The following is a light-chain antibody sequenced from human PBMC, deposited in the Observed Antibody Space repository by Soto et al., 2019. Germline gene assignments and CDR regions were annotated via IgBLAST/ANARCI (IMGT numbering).Light chain of an antibody. CDR1: SSDVGGYNY. J-gene: IGLJ3*02. CDR2: EVN. CDR3: SSYTPTTWV. Sequence: QSALTQPPSASGSPGQSVAISCTGTSSDVGGYNYVSWYQQHPGKAPKLMIYEVNKRPSGVSNRFSVSKSGNTASLTISGLQAEDEADYYCSSYTPTTWVFGGGTKLTVL. V-gene: IGLV2-14*01.